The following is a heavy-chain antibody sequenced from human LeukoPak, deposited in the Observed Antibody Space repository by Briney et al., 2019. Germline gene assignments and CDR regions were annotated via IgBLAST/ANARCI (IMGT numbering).Heavy chain of an antibody. J-gene: IGHJ4*02. D-gene: IGHD3-22*01. CDR2: ISYDGSNK. CDR1: GFTFSSYG. CDR3: ALGVVTDPSFDY. V-gene: IGHV3-30*03. Sequence: GGSLRLSCAASGFTFSSYGMHWVRQAPGKGLEWVAVISYDGSNKYYADSVKGRFTISRDNSKNTLYLQMNSLRAEDMAVYYCALGVVTDPSFDYWGQGTLVTVSS.